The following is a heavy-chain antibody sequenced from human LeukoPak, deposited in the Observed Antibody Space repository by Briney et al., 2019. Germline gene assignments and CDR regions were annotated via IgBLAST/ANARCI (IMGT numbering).Heavy chain of an antibody. CDR1: GYTFTSYY. J-gene: IGHJ3*02. D-gene: IGHD4-23*01. Sequence: ASVKVSCKASGYTFTSYYMHWVRQAPGQGLEWMGIINPSGGSTSYAQKFQGRVTMTRDTSISTAYMELCRLRSDDTAVYYCAREDDYGGTANAFDIWGQGTMVTVSS. CDR3: AREDDYGGTANAFDI. V-gene: IGHV1-46*01. CDR2: INPSGGST.